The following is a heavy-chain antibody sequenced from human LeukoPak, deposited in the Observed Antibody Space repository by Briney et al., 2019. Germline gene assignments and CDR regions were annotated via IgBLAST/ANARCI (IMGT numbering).Heavy chain of an antibody. CDR3: ARSIMITFGGVPRAFDI. CDR1: GGSISSGDYY. Sequence: SETLSLTCTVSGGSISSGDYYWSWIRQPPGKGLEWIGYIYYSGSTYYNPSLKSRVTISVDTSKNQFSLKLSSVTAADTAVYYCARSIMITFGGVPRAFDIWGQGTMVTVSS. CDR2: IYYSGST. D-gene: IGHD3-16*01. V-gene: IGHV4-30-4*01. J-gene: IGHJ3*02.